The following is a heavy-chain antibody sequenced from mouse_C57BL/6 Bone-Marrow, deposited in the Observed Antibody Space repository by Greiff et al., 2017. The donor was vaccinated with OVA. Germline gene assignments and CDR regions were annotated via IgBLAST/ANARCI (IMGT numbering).Heavy chain of an antibody. CDR2: IDPENGDT. CDR3: TTHYGSSWGFAY. J-gene: IGHJ3*01. Sequence: EVQLQQSGAELMRPGASVKLSCTASGFNIKDDYMHWVKQRPEQGLEWIGWIDPENGDTEYASKFQGKATITADTSSNTAYLQLSSLTSEDTAVYYCTTHYGSSWGFAYGGQGTLVTVSA. CDR1: GFNIKDDY. D-gene: IGHD1-1*01. V-gene: IGHV14-4*01.